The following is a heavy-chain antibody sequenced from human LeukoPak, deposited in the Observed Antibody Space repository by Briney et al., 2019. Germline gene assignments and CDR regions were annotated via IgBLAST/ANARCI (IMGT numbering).Heavy chain of an antibody. V-gene: IGHV3-66*02. CDR3: ARGNTDPARPSNGMDV. CDR2: IYMGSSI. Sequence: PGGSLRLSCAASGFTVTSAYMTWVRQAPGKGLEWVSVIYMGSSIYYADSVKGRFTISRDNSKNTLFLQTSSLRVEDTAVYYCARGNTDPARPSNGMDVWGQGTTVTVSS. J-gene: IGHJ6*02. CDR1: GFTVTSAY.